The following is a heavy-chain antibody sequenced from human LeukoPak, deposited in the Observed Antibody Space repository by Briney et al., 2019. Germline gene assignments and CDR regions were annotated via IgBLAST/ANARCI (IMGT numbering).Heavy chain of an antibody. Sequence: PGRSLRLSCAASGFTFSNYGIHWVRQAPGQGLEWMGWINPNNGGTNYAQKFRGRVTMTRDTSISTAYMELNRLTSDDTAVYYCARDSWGHFDYWGQGTLVTVSS. J-gene: IGHJ4*02. CDR3: ARDSWGHFDY. CDR2: INPNNGGT. CDR1: GFTFSNYG. D-gene: IGHD7-27*01. V-gene: IGHV1-2*02.